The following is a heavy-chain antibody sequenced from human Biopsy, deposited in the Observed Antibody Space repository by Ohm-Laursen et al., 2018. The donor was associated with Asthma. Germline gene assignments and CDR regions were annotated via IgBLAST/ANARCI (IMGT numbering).Heavy chain of an antibody. J-gene: IGHJ3*01. CDR3: ARTYYDFLTGQVNDAFAL. D-gene: IGHD3-9*01. CDR2: INAGDGNT. Sequence: ASVKVSCNASGYTFIHFAIHWVRQTPGQRLEWMGWINAGDGNTKYSQKFQGRVTITRDTSASTAYMDLRSLRSEDTAMYYCARTYYDFLTGQVNDAFALWGQGTMVTVSS. CDR1: GYTFIHFA. V-gene: IGHV1-3*01.